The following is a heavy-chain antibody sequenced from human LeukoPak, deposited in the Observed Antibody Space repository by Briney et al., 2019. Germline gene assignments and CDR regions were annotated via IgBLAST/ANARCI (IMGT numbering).Heavy chain of an antibody. V-gene: IGHV3-21*01. D-gene: IGHD6-13*01. CDR1: GFTFSSYS. CDR3: ARDKGSSWSGGFDY. CDR2: ISSSSSYI. Sequence: GGSLRLSCAASGFTFSSYSMNWVRQAPGKGLEWVSSISSSSSYIYYAYSVKGRLTISIYKGKNSLYLQMNSLRAEDTAVYYCARDKGSSWSGGFDYWGQGTLVTVSS. J-gene: IGHJ4*02.